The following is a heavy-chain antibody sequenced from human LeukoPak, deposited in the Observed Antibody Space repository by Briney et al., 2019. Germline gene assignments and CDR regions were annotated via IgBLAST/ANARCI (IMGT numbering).Heavy chain of an antibody. CDR1: VYTFTGYY. CDR2: INPNINGT. CDR3: ARERTAGSGYGVDY. Sequence: ASVKVSCKASVYTFTGYYIHWVRQAPGQGLEWMGWINPNINGTNYAQKFQGRVTMTGDRYISTDYMELSRLRSNDTDVYYCARERTAGSGYGVDYWGQGTVVTVSS. V-gene: IGHV1-2*02. J-gene: IGHJ4*02. D-gene: IGHD6-25*01.